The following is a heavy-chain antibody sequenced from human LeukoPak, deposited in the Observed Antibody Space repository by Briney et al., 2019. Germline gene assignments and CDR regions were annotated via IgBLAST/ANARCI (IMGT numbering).Heavy chain of an antibody. Sequence: ASVKVSCKTSGYTFTSYYMHWVRQAPGKGLEWMGIINPSGGSTCYAQKFQGRVTMTRDRSTSTVYMELSSLRSEDTAVYYCARDSMPDSPMVRGVIIYYYYYGMDVWGKGTTVTVSS. V-gene: IGHV1-46*01. CDR1: GYTFTSYY. CDR2: INPSGGST. J-gene: IGHJ6*04. D-gene: IGHD3-10*01. CDR3: ARDSMPDSPMVRGVIIYYYYYGMDV.